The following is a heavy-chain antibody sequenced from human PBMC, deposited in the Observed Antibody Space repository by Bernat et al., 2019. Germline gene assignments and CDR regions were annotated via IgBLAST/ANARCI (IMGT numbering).Heavy chain of an antibody. Sequence: EVHLVESGGGLVQPGGSLRLSCAASGFTFSSYWMNWVRQAPGKGLEWVANIKQGGSGTYYVDSVKGRFTISRDTDKNSLYLQMNSLRAEDTAVYYCARESEYSDYWSGYYGWGQGTMVTVSS. D-gene: IGHD3-3*01. CDR2: IKQGGSGT. V-gene: IGHV3-7*03. CDR3: ARESEYSDYWSGYYG. J-gene: IGHJ4*02. CDR1: GFTFSSYW.